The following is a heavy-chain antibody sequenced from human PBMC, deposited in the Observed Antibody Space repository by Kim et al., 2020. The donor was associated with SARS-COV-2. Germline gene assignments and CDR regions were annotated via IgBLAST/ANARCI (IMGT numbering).Heavy chain of an antibody. D-gene: IGHD6-19*01. Sequence: GGSLRLSCAASGFTFDNYAMSWVRQAPGKGLEWVSTISSSGGYTYYTDSVKGRFSISRDNSKNTLYLQMNSLRAEDTAGDYCAKVSVAGGYYYYGMDGWGQGTTVTVSS. CDR3: AKVSVAGGYYYYGMDG. V-gene: IGHV3-23*01. CDR1: GFTFDNYA. CDR2: ISSSGGYT. J-gene: IGHJ6*02.